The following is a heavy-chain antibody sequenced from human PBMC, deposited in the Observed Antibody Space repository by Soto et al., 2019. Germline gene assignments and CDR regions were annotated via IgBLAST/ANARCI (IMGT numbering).Heavy chain of an antibody. D-gene: IGHD3-3*01. CDR3: AHRVLRTVFGLVTTTAIYFDF. Sequence: QITLNESGPTPVKPRQPLTLTCTFSGFSLTTSGVGVGWIRQSPGKAPEWLALIYWADDKRYSPSLKSRLTITKDTTNNQVVLTMADLDPADTTTYYCAHRVLRTVFGLVTTTAIYFDFWGQGTPVAVSS. CDR1: GFSLTTSGVG. V-gene: IGHV2-5*02. J-gene: IGHJ4*02. CDR2: IYWADDK.